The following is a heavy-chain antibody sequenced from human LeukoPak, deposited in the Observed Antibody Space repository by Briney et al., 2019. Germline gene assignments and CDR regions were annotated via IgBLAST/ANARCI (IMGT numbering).Heavy chain of an antibody. CDR3: ARDHGSGWTGDYFDY. CDR2: IWYDGSNK. D-gene: IGHD6-19*01. CDR1: GFTFSSYG. J-gene: IGHJ4*02. Sequence: GGSLRLSCAASGFTFSSYGIHWVRQAPGKGLEWVAVIWYDGSNKYYADSVKGRFTISRDNSKNTLSLQMNSLSAEDTAVYYCARDHGSGWTGDYFDYWGQGTLVTVSS. V-gene: IGHV3-33*01.